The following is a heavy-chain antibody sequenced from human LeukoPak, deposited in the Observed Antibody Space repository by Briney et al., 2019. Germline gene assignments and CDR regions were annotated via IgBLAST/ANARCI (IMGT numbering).Heavy chain of an antibody. D-gene: IGHD1-26*01. CDR1: GYTFTSYY. V-gene: IGHV1-2*02. CDR2: INPNSGGT. Sequence: GASVKVSCKASGYTFTSYYMHWVRQAPGQGLEWMGWINPNSGGTNYAQKFQGRVTMTRDTSISTAYMELSRLRSDDTAVYYCARDKSRSYHGNFDYWGQGTLVTVSS. J-gene: IGHJ4*02. CDR3: ARDKSRSYHGNFDY.